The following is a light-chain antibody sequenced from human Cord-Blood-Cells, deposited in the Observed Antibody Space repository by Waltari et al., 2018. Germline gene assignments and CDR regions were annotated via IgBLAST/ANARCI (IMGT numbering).Light chain of an antibody. CDR2: KDS. CDR3: YSAADNNWV. V-gene: IGLV3-27*01. J-gene: IGLJ3*02. CDR1: VLAKKC. Sequence: SYELTQPSSVSVSPGQTARITCSGDVLAKKCARWFQQKPGQAPVLVIYKDSERPSGIPGRFSGSSSGTTVTLTISGAQVEDEADYYCYSAADNNWVFGGGTKLTVL.